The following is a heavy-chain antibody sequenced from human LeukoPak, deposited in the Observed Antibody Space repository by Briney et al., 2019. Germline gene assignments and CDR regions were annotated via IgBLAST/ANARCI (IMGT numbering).Heavy chain of an antibody. CDR3: AREFGHCSGDNCFYFFDL. J-gene: IGHJ4*02. CDR2: INTHKGHT. D-gene: IGHD2-15*01. Sequence: ASVKVSCKASGYTLTNYNISWVRQAPGQGLEWMGWINTHKGHTNFLQKFQGRVTVTTDISTNTAYMELRRLRSDDTAVYYCAREFGHCSGDNCFYFFDLWGQGSQVSVSS. CDR1: GYTLTNYN. V-gene: IGHV1-18*01.